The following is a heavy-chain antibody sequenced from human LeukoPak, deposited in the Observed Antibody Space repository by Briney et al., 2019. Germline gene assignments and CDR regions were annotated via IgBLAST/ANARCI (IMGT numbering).Heavy chain of an antibody. V-gene: IGHV4-4*07. D-gene: IGHD3-22*01. Sequence: SETLSLTCTVSGGSIINYYWSWIRQPAGTGLEWVGRIYVTGSTIYNPSLQSRLSMSVDTSKNQFSLRLTSVTAADTAVYYCARLKYYDSTGYSPGYYMDVWGKGITVAVSS. CDR3: ARLKYYDSTGYSPGYYMDV. J-gene: IGHJ6*03. CDR2: IYVTGST. CDR1: GGSIINYY.